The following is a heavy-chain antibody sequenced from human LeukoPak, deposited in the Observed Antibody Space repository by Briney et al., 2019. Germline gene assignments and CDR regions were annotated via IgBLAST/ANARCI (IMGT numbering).Heavy chain of an antibody. CDR3: ARHETGPYFDY. D-gene: IGHD1-1*01. CDR1: GYSFTSYW. Sequence: GESPKISCMGSGYSFTSYWIGWVRQMPGKGLECMGIIYPGDSDTRYSPSFQGQVTISADKSISTAYLQWSSLKASDTAIYYCARHETGPYFDYWGQGTLVTVSS. V-gene: IGHV5-51*01. CDR2: IYPGDSDT. J-gene: IGHJ4*02.